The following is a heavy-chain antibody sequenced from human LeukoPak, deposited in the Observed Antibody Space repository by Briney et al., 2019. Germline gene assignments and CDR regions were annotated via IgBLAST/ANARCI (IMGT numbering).Heavy chain of an antibody. V-gene: IGHV3-48*03. CDR2: ISTSGGTK. Sequence: EGSLRLSCAASGFTFSSFEMNWVRQAPGRGLEWLSHISTSGGTKYYADSVKGRFTISRDNAENSVYLQMSGLTAEDTGLYYCARDATTAVGWVYMDVWGKGTTVTISS. CDR1: GFTFSSFE. D-gene: IGHD6-13*01. J-gene: IGHJ6*03. CDR3: ARDATTAVGWVYMDV.